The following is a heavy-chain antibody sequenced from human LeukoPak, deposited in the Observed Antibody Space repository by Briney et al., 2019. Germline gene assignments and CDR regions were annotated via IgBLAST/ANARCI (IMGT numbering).Heavy chain of an antibody. CDR2: IYSGGST. CDR3: ATVGSAGWYYFDY. Sequence: PGGSLRLSCAASGFTVSSNYMSWVRQAPGKGLEWVSVIYSGGSTYYADSVKGRFTISRDNSKNTLYLQMNSLRAEDTAVYYCATVGSAGWYYFDYWGQGTLVTVSS. J-gene: IGHJ4*02. V-gene: IGHV3-53*01. D-gene: IGHD6-19*01. CDR1: GFTVSSNY.